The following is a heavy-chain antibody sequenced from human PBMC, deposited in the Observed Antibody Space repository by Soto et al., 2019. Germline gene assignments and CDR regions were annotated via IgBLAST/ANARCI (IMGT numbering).Heavy chain of an antibody. D-gene: IGHD5-12*01. J-gene: IGHJ4*02. CDR2: IYDSGSS. V-gene: IGHV4-30-4*01. Sequence: SETLSLTCTVSGASISSGDYFWSWIRQSPGKGLEWIGYIYDSGSSYYNPSLKSRVTMSVDTSKNQFSLKLSSVTAADMAVYYCAREKGYISGPKNFDYWGQGTLVTVSS. CDR1: GASISSGDYF. CDR3: AREKGYISGPKNFDY.